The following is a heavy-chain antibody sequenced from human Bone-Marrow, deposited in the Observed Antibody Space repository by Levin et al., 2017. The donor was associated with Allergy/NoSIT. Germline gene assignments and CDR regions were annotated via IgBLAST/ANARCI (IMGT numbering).Heavy chain of an antibody. J-gene: IGHJ4*02. V-gene: IGHV3-9*01. CDR3: AKDLDRAQWLVLGY. CDR1: GFTFDDYA. CDR2: ISWNSRSI. D-gene: IGHD6-19*01. Sequence: PGGSLRLSCAASGFTFDDYAMHWVRQAPGKGLEWVSGISWNSRSIGYADSVKGQFTTSRDNAKNSLYLQMNSLRPEDTAFYYCAKDLDRAQWLVLGYWGQGTLVTVSS.